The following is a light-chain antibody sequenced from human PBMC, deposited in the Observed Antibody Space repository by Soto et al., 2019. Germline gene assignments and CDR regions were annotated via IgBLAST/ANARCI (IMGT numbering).Light chain of an antibody. Sequence: ETVLTHSPGTLSLSRGELATLSCRASQTVNGNYLGWYQQKPGQAPRLLIYGTSSRATGIPDRFSGSGSGTDFTLTISRLEPEDFAVYYCQQCGSLPGTFGQGTKVDIK. CDR1: QTVNGNY. CDR3: QQCGSLPGT. CDR2: GTS. V-gene: IGKV3-20*01. J-gene: IGKJ1*01.